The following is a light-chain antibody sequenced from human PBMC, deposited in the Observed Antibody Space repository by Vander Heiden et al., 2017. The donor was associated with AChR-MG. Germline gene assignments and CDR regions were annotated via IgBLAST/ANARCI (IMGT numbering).Light chain of an antibody. CDR1: QSISSY. CDR3: QQSYSVPPT. Sequence: DIQMTQSPSSLSASIGDRVTISCRASQSISSYVNWYQQKPGKAPKVLIYAASRLQSGVPSRFSGSGSGTEFILTISSLQLEDFATYYCQQSYSVPPTFGQGTKVEIK. J-gene: IGKJ1*01. V-gene: IGKV1-39*01. CDR2: AAS.